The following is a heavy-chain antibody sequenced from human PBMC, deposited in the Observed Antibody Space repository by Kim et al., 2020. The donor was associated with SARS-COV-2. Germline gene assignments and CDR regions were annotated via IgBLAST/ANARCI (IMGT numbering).Heavy chain of an antibody. CDR3: ARGTYYYDSSGYSNDAFD. CDR1: GFTVSSNY. Sequence: GGSLRLSCAASGFTVSSNYMSWVRQAPGKGLEWVSVIHSGSNAYYADSVKGRFTISRDNSKNTLYLQMNSLRAEATAVYYCARGTYYYDSSGYSNDAFD. D-gene: IGHD3-22*01. CDR2: IHSGSNA. J-gene: IGHJ3*02. V-gene: IGHV3-66*01.